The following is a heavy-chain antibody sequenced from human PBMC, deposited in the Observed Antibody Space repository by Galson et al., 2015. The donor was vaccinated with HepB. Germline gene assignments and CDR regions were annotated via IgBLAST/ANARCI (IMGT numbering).Heavy chain of an antibody. CDR1: GFTFSSYW. CDR3: AREGRYSGSYYFFDY. CDR2: IKQDGSEK. D-gene: IGHD1-26*01. J-gene: IGHJ4*02. Sequence: SLRLSCAASGFTFSSYWMSWVRQAPGKGLEWVANIKQDGSEKYYVDSVKGRFTISRDNAKNSLYLQMNSLRAEDTAVYYCAREGRYSGSYYFFDYWGQGTLVTVSS. V-gene: IGHV3-7*03.